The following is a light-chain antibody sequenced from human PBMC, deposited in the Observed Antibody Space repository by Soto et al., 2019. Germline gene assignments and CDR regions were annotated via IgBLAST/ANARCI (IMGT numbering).Light chain of an antibody. CDR2: APS. J-gene: IGKJ2*01. CDR3: QQTFSSHYS. V-gene: IGKV1-39*01. CDR1: QSISAY. Sequence: DIQMPQSPPSLSASVGDRITITCRASQSISAYLYWYQHKPGKAPKLLIFAPSTLQTVVPSRFSGSGSGTHFTLTISGLQPEDFATYDGQQTFSSHYSFAQGTKL.